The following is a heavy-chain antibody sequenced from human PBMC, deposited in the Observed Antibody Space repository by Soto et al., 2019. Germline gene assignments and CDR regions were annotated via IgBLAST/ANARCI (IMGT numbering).Heavy chain of an antibody. V-gene: IGHV5-51*01. CDR3: ARQRYSSAWEEY. D-gene: IGHD6-19*01. J-gene: IGHJ4*02. CDR1: GYNFASYW. CDR2: IFPRDSDT. Sequence: PGESLKISCNGSGYNFASYWVAWVRQMPGKGLEWMGIIFPRDSDTRYSPSFQGQVTISADKSIDTAYLQWNSLRASDTAMYYCARQRYSSAWEEYWGQGTLVTVSS.